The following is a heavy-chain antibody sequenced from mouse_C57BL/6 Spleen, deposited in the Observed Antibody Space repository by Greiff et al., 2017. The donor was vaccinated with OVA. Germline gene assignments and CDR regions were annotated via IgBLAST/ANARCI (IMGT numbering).Heavy chain of an antibody. J-gene: IGHJ3*01. CDR2: IDPSDSYT. CDR3: ARHTGDWGWFAY. Sequence: QVQLQQPGAELVRPGTSVKLSCKASGYTFTSYWMHWVKQRPGQGLEWIGVIDPSDSYTNYNQKFKGKATLTVDTSSSTAYMQLSSLTSEDSAVYYCARHTGDWGWFAYWGQGTLVTVSA. V-gene: IGHV1-59*01. CDR1: GYTFTSYW.